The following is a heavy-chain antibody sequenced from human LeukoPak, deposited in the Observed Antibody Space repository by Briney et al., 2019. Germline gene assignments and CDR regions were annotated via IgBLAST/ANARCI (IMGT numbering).Heavy chain of an antibody. V-gene: IGHV1-69*05. Sequence: GSSVKVSCKASGGTFSSYAISWVRQAPGQGLEWMGGIIPIFGTANYAQKFQGRVTITTDESTSTAYMELSSLRSEDTAVYYCARTILYIAVAPLGYYYYYMDVWGKGTTVTVSS. D-gene: IGHD6-19*01. CDR3: ARTILYIAVAPLGYYYYYMDV. CDR2: IIPIFGTA. J-gene: IGHJ6*03. CDR1: GGTFSSYA.